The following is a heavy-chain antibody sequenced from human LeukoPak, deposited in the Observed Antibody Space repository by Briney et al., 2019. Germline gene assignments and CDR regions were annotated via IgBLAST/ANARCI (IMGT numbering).Heavy chain of an antibody. J-gene: IGHJ4*02. CDR2: IYRSGST. CDR3: ARDVYGADY. D-gene: IGHD4-17*01. Sequence: SETLSLTCTVSGYSISNGYYWDWIRQPPGRGLEWIGNIYRSGSTSYNPSLKSRVTISVDTSKNQFSLKLSSVTAADTAVYYCARDVYGADYWGQGTLVTVSS. V-gene: IGHV4-38-2*02. CDR1: GYSISNGYY.